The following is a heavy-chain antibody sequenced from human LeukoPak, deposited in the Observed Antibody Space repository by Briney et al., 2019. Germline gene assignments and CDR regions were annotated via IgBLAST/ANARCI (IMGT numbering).Heavy chain of an antibody. CDR3: ARGGNTIFGVVTQYYFDH. Sequence: ASVKVSCKASGYTFTSYAMHWVRQAPGQRLEWMGWINAGNGNTKYSQKFQGRVTITRDTSASTAYMELSSLRSDDTAVYYCARGGNTIFGVVTQYYFDHWGQGTLVTVSS. CDR1: GYTFTSYA. V-gene: IGHV1-3*01. J-gene: IGHJ4*02. CDR2: INAGNGNT. D-gene: IGHD3-3*01.